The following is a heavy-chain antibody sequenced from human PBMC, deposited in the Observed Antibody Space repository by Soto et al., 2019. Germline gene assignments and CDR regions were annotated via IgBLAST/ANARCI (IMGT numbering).Heavy chain of an antibody. J-gene: IGHJ4*02. V-gene: IGHV1-18*01. Sequence: GASVKVTCKASGYTFTSCGISWVRQAPGQGLEWMGWISAYNGNTNYAQKLQGRVTMTTDTSTSTAYMELRSLRSDDTAVYYCARDRRQQLIDYWGQGTLVTVSS. CDR1: GYTFTSCG. CDR3: ARDRRQQLIDY. D-gene: IGHD6-13*01. CDR2: ISAYNGNT.